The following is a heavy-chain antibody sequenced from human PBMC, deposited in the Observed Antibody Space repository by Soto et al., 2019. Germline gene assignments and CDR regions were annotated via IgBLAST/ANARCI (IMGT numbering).Heavy chain of an antibody. CDR1: GGSISSYY. CDR2: IYYSGST. J-gene: IGHJ4*02. D-gene: IGHD5-12*01. CDR3: GRGSTSQYYFAY. V-gene: IGHV4-59*01. Sequence: PSETLSLTCTVSGGSISSYYWSWIRQPPGKGLEWIGYIYYSGSTNYNPSLKSRVTISVDTSKNQFSLKLSSVTAADTAVYYCGRGSTSQYYFAYWGQGTLVTVSS.